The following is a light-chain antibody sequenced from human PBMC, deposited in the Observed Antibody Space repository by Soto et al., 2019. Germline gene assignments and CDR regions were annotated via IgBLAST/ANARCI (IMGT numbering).Light chain of an antibody. Sequence: QSALTQPASVSGSPGQSITISCTGTSSDVGGYKYVSWYQQHPDKAPKLIIFEVSNRPSGISSRFSGSKSGNTASLTISGLQAEDEADYYCQAYDNDLRGWVFGGGTKLTV. J-gene: IGLJ3*02. V-gene: IGLV2-14*01. CDR3: QAYDNDLRGWV. CDR1: SSDVGGYKY. CDR2: EVS.